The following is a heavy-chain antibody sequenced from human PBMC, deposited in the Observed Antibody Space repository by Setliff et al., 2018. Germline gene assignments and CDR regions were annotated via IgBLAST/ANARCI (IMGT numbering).Heavy chain of an antibody. V-gene: IGHV4-34*01. CDR1: GGSFSGYY. J-gene: IGHJ4*02. CDR2: INHSGSS. Sequence: SETLSLTCAVYGGSFSGYYWTWIRQPPGKGLEWIGEINHSGSSNYNPSLKSRVTISVDTPKNQFSLNLSSVTAADTAVYYCARGPRYSGSYYVNYWGQGTLVTVSS. D-gene: IGHD1-26*01. CDR3: ARGPRYSGSYYVNY.